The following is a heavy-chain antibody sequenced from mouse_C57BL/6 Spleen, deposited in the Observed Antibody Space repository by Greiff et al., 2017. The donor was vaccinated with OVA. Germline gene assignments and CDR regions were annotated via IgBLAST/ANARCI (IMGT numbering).Heavy chain of an antibody. D-gene: IGHD3-2*02. Sequence: QVHVKQSGAELVKPGASVKLSCKASGYTFTSYWMHWVKQRPGQGLEWIGMIHPNSGSTNYNEKFKSKATLTVDKSSSTAYMQLSSLTSEDSAVYYCARGAQATDYWGQGTTLTVSS. CDR3: ARGAQATDY. J-gene: IGHJ2*01. V-gene: IGHV1-64*01. CDR2: IHPNSGST. CDR1: GYTFTSYW.